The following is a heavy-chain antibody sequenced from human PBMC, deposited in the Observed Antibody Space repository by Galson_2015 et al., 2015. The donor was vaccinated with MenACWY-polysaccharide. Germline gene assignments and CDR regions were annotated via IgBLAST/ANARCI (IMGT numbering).Heavy chain of an antibody. CDR2: INKGGREK. Sequence: LRLSCAVSGFTFKNYWMSWLRQAPGKGLEWVANINKGGREKHYVDSVEGRFTISRDNAMRSMYLQMNSLRVDDTAVYYCARGHYGMDVWGQGTTVTVS. CDR3: ARGHYGMDV. CDR1: GFTFKNYW. J-gene: IGHJ6*02. V-gene: IGHV3-7*01.